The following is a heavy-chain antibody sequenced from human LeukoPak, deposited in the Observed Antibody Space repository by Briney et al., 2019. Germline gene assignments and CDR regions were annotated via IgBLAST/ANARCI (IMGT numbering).Heavy chain of an antibody. CDR1: GFTFSGYP. J-gene: IGHJ4*02. Sequence: GGSLRLSCAASGFTFSGYPIHWVRQAPGKGLEWVAVISYDGSNKYYADSVKGRFSISRDNSKNTLYLQMDSPRGEDTAVYYCAKDFRIGYSAHFDYWGQGALVTVSS. D-gene: IGHD2-21*01. V-gene: IGHV3-30-3*02. CDR3: AKDFRIGYSAHFDY. CDR2: ISYDGSNK.